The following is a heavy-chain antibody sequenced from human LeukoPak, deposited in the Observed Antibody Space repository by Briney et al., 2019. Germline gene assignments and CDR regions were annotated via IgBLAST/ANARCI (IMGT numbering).Heavy chain of an antibody. CDR1: GFTVSSTY. V-gene: IGHV3-53*05. CDR3: AKGGPNSSSWYRSAYYYYYMDV. J-gene: IGHJ6*03. CDR2: IYSGGTT. Sequence: GGSLRLSCAASGFTVSSTYMSWVRQAPGKGLEWVSVIYSGGTTYYADSVKGRFTISRDNSKNTLYLQMNSLRAKDTAVYYCAKGGPNSSSWYRSAYYYYYMDVWGKGTTVTISS. D-gene: IGHD6-13*01.